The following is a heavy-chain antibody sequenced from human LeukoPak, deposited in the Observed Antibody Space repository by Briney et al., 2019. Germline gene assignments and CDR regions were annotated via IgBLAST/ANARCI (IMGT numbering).Heavy chain of an antibody. V-gene: IGHV1-2*02. CDR1: GYTFTDYY. J-gene: IGHJ6*03. CDR2: INPDSGYT. Sequence: ASVKVSCKTSGYTFTDYYIHWVRQAPGQGLEWMGWINPDSGYTNYAQKFQGRVTMTRDTSINTAYMELSRLTSDDTAVYYCATDPRTAVFGTFRYYYMDVWGEGTTVAVSS. CDR3: ATDPRTAVFGTFRYYYMDV. D-gene: IGHD3-3*01.